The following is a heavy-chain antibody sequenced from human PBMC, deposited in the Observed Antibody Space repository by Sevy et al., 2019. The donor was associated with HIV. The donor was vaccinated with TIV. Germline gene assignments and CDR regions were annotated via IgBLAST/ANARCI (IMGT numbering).Heavy chain of an antibody. J-gene: IGHJ4*02. D-gene: IGHD6-13*01. Sequence: SETLSLTCTVSGDSLSSNDYYWAWLRQPPGKGLYWIGSIYYGGSTYYNPSLKSRVTISVDTSKNQFSLKLRSVTAADTAVYYCAREGPRIAQFDYWGQGTLVTVSS. CDR1: GDSLSSNDYY. V-gene: IGHV4-39*02. CDR3: AREGPRIAQFDY. CDR2: IYYGGST.